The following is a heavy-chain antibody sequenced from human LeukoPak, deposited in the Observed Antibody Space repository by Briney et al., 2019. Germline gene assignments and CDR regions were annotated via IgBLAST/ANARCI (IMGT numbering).Heavy chain of an antibody. CDR2: ITPKSGDT. D-gene: IGHD3-3*02. V-gene: IGHV1-2*02. J-gene: IGHJ4*02. Sequence: ASVKVSCKASGYTFSYFYIHWVRQAPGQGLEYVGWITPKSGDTYSPQRFRGRVTMTRDASISTAYMELSSLRSDDTAVYFCARVRLADERAWAYWGQGTLVTVSS. CDR1: GYTFSYFY. CDR3: ARVRLADERAWAY.